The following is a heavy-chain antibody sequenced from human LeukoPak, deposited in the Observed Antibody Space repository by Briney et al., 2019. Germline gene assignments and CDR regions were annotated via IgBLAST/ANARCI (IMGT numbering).Heavy chain of an antibody. D-gene: IGHD3-9*01. CDR1: GFTFSSYA. V-gene: IGHV3-30-3*01. J-gene: IGHJ4*02. Sequence: PGGSLRLSCAASGFTFSSYAMNWVRQTPGKGLEWVAVISYDGSNKYYADSVKGRFTISRDNSKNTLYLQMNSLRAEDTAVYYCARDVLAIFEMDYWGQGTLVTVSS. CDR3: ARDVLAIFEMDY. CDR2: ISYDGSNK.